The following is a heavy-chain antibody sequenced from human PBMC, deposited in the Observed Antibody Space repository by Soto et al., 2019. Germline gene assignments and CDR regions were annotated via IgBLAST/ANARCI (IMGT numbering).Heavy chain of an antibody. V-gene: IGHV1-69*05. CDR2: IIPIFGTA. Sequence: SVKVSCKASGGTFSSYAISWVRQAPGQGLEWMGGIIPIFGTANYAQTFQGRVTMTTDTSTSTVHMEVRSLRSDDTAVYYCAREGVAPYYYYGMDVWGQGTPVTVSS. D-gene: IGHD5-12*01. J-gene: IGHJ6*02. CDR1: GGTFSSYA. CDR3: AREGVAPYYYYGMDV.